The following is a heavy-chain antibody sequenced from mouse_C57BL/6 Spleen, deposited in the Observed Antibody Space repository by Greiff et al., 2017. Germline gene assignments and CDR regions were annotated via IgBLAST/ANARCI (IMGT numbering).Heavy chain of an antibody. V-gene: IGHV1-81*01. CDR2: IYPRSGNT. CDR1: GYTFTSYG. D-gene: IGHD4-1*01. Sequence: VKLVESGAELARPGASVKLSCKASGYTFTSYGISWVKQRTGQGLEWIGEIYPRSGNTYYNEKFKGKATLTADKSSSTAYMELRSLTSEDSAVYFCARSLTGYFDYWGQGTTLTVSS. CDR3: ARSLTGYFDY. J-gene: IGHJ2*01.